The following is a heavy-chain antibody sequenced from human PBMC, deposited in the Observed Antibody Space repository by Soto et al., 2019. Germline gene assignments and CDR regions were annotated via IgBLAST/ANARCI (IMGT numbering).Heavy chain of an antibody. D-gene: IGHD2-21*01. Sequence: HLAQSGPEVKRPGASVKISCKASGFIFTDWFMHWVRQAPGQGPEWMGIINTSGGNSIYSQKFQDRVTMTRDTSTSTLYVELSSLTSADTAVYYCAKEGAIPGEVDAWGQGTLDTVSS. CDR2: INTSGGNS. J-gene: IGHJ1*01. CDR1: GFIFTDWF. CDR3: AKEGAIPGEVDA. V-gene: IGHV1-46*01.